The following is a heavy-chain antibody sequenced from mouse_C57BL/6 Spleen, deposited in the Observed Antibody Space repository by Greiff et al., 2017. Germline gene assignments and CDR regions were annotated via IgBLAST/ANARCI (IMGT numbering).Heavy chain of an antibody. V-gene: IGHV1-69*01. Sequence: QVQLQQPGAELVMPGASVKLSCKASGYTFTSYWMHWVKQWPGQGLEWIGEIDPSDSYTNYNQKFTGKSTLTVDKSSSSAYMLLSSLTSEDSAVYYWARGSGYFDYWGQGTTLTVSS. CDR2: IDPSDSYT. D-gene: IGHD3-2*02. J-gene: IGHJ2*01. CDR3: ARGSGYFDY. CDR1: GYTFTSYW.